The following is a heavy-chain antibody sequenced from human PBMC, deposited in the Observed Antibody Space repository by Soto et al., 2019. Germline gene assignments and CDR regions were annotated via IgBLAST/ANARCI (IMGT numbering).Heavy chain of an antibody. V-gene: IGHV3-11*06. CDR1: GITFSDYY. CDR2: ISTTSSYA. Sequence: GGSLRLSCAASGITFSDYYMSWIRQAPGKGLEWVSYISTTSSYAQYADSVMGRFTVSRDNSKNTMYLKMDSLRGDDAAVYYCTKDKGPVPAVYYFDYWGQGTLVTVSS. J-gene: IGHJ4*02. D-gene: IGHD2-2*01. CDR3: TKDKGPVPAVYYFDY.